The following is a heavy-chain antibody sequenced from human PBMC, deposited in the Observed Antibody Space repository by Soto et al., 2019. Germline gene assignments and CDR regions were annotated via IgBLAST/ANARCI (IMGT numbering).Heavy chain of an antibody. J-gene: IGHJ5*02. CDR1: GFSLSNDA. D-gene: IGHD4-17*01. CDR3: AKALRREIDA. V-gene: IGHV3-23*01. Sequence: GGSLSLSCTASGFSLSNDAMNWVRLAPGKGLEWVSSVTNTGGDRYYADSVKGRLTISRNNSKHTLYLQMNSLRAEDTALYYCAKALRREIDAWGQGTLVTVSS. CDR2: VTNTGGDR.